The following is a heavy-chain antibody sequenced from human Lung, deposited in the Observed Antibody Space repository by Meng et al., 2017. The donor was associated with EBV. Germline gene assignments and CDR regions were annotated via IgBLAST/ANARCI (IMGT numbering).Heavy chain of an antibody. Sequence: QVQLQESGPGLVKPSQTLSLICTVSAGSISSGGHYWSWIRQHPEKGLEWIGYIYYSGSTYYKPSLKSRLTISVDTSKNQLSLRLSSVTAADTAVYYCARGLWYYDRGGYFDNWGRGTLVTVSS. J-gene: IGHJ4*02. CDR2: IYYSGST. V-gene: IGHV4-31*03. CDR1: AGSISSGGHY. D-gene: IGHD3-22*01. CDR3: ARGLWYYDRGGYFDN.